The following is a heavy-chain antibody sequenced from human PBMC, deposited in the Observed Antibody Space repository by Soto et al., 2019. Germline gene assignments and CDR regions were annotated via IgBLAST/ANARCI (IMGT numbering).Heavy chain of an antibody. V-gene: IGHV3-23*01. D-gene: IGHD2-2*01. CDR2: INSSGGST. CDR3: ARERGGYCSGTSCSRAFDI. CDR1: GFTFSSYA. Sequence: EVQLLESGGGLVQPGGSLRLSCAASGFTFSSYAMSWVRQAPGKGLEWVSAINSSGGSTYYADSVKGRFTISRDNSKNTLYLQMNTLRAEDTAVYYCARERGGYCSGTSCSRAFDIWSQGTMVTVSS. J-gene: IGHJ3*02.